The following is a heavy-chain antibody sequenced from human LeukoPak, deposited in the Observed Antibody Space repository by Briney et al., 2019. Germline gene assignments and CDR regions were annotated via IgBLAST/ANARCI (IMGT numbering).Heavy chain of an antibody. D-gene: IGHD6-19*01. Sequence: SETLSLTCTVSGGSISSGSYYWSWIRQPAGKGLEWIGRIYTSGSTNYNPSLKSRVTISVDTSKNQFSLKLSSVTAADTAVYYCARDFGAMSGWCAFDIWGQGTMVTVSS. CDR3: ARDFGAMSGWCAFDI. CDR2: IYTSGST. V-gene: IGHV4-61*02. J-gene: IGHJ3*02. CDR1: GGSISSGSYY.